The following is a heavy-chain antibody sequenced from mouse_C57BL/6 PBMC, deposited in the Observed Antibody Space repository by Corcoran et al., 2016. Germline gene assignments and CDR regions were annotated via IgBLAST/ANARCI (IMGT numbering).Heavy chain of an antibody. CDR1: GYTFTTYG. J-gene: IGHJ2*01. D-gene: IGHD1-1*01. CDR3: ARRATVVGDY. V-gene: IGHV9-3*01. Sequence: QIQLVQSGPELKKPGETVKISCKASGYTFTTYGMSWVKQAPGKGLKWMGWINTYSGVPTYADDCKGRFAFSLETSASTAYLQINNLKNEDTATYFCARRATVVGDYWGQGTTLTVSS. CDR2: INTYSGVP.